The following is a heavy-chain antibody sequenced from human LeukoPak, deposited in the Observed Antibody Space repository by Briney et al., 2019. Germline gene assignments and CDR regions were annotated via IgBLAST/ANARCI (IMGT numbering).Heavy chain of an antibody. Sequence: GGSLRLSCAASGLIVETNYISWVRQAPGKGLEWVSIIYSGVNTYYTDSVLGRFTISRDNSKNMLFLQMNSLRVDDTAVYYCVRGPPGDNFGSHWGQGTLVTVSS. D-gene: IGHD1-1*01. V-gene: IGHV3-53*01. J-gene: IGHJ4*02. CDR1: GLIVETNY. CDR3: VRGPPGDNFGSH. CDR2: IYSGVNT.